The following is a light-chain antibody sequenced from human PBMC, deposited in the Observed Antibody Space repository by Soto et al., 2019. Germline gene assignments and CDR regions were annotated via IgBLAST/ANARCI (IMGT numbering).Light chain of an antibody. CDR2: KAS. CDR3: QQYNSYSPT. V-gene: IGKV1-5*03. Sequence: DIQMTQSPSTLSASVGDRVTITCRASQSISTWLAWYQQEPGKAPKLLIHKASSLQSGVPTRFSGSGSGTDFPLTISSLHPDDFASYCRQQYNSYSPTFGQGTRVEIK. CDR1: QSISTW. J-gene: IGKJ1*01.